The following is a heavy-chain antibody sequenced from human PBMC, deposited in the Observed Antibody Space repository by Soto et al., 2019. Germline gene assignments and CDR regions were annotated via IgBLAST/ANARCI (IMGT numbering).Heavy chain of an antibody. D-gene: IGHD2-8*02. CDR1: GFTFSSYG. CDR2: ISYDGNNK. J-gene: IGHJ5*02. Sequence: QVQLVESGGGVVQPGRSLRLSCAASGFTFSSYGMHWVRQAPGKGLEWVAVISYDGNNKYYADSVKGRFTISRDDSKNTVYLEMNSLRNEDTAVYSCAKDAHSCSRGVCFHNWVDPWGQGTLVTVSS. V-gene: IGHV3-30*18. CDR3: AKDAHSCSRGVCFHNWVDP.